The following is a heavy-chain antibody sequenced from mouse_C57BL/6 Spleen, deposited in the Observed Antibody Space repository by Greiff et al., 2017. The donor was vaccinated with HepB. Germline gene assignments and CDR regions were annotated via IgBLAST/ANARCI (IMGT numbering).Heavy chain of an antibody. V-gene: IGHV1-5*01. Sequence: EVKLVESGTVLARPGASVKMSCKTSGYTFTSYWMHWVKQRPGQGLEWIGAIYPGNSDTSYNQKFKGKAKLTAVTSASTAYMELSSLTNEDSAVYYCTRRDYYGIQTWYFDVWGTGTTVTVSS. CDR1: GYTFTSYW. D-gene: IGHD1-1*01. CDR2: IYPGNSDT. J-gene: IGHJ1*03. CDR3: TRRDYYGIQTWYFDV.